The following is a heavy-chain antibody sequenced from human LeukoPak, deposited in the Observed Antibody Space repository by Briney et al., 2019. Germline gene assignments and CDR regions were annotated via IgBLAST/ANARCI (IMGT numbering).Heavy chain of an antibody. Sequence: GGSLRLSRAASGFTFSNLWMSWVRQAPGKGLKWVANIKQDGSGKYYVDSVRGRFTISRDNAQNSLYLQMNSLRAEDTAIYYCATSTAAAGTDWGQGTLVTVSS. CDR2: IKQDGSGK. V-gene: IGHV3-7*03. D-gene: IGHD6-13*01. J-gene: IGHJ4*02. CDR1: GFTFSNLW. CDR3: ATSTAAAGTD.